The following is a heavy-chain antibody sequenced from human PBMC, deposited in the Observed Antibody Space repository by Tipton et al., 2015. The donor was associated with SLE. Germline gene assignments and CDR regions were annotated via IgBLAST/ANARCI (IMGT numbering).Heavy chain of an antibody. Sequence: TLSLTCTVSGVSMRDNYWTWIRLPPGKGLEWIGYISDGGGTNYNPSLKSRVTISVDTSKNQFSLKLSSVTAADTAVYYCARGGSYSGHDYWGQGTLFTVSS. CDR2: ISDGGGT. CDR3: ARGGSYSGHDY. CDR1: GVSMRDNY. V-gene: IGHV4-59*01. D-gene: IGHD1-26*01. J-gene: IGHJ4*02.